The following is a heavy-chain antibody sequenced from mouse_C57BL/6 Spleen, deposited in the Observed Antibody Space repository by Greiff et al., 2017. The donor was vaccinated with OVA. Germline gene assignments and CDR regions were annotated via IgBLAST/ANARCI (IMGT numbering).Heavy chain of an antibody. CDR2: INYDGSST. Sequence: EVMLVESEGGLVQPGSSMKLSCTASGFTFSDYYMAWVRQVPEKGLEWVANINYDGSSTYYLDSLKSRFIISRDNAKNILYLQMSSLKSEDTATDYCAREMGGYFSMDYWGQGTSVTVSS. D-gene: IGHD2-3*01. CDR3: AREMGGYFSMDY. V-gene: IGHV5-16*01. CDR1: GFTFSDYY. J-gene: IGHJ4*01.